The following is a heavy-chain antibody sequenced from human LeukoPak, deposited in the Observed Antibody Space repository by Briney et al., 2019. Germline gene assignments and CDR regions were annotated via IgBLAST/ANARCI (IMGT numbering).Heavy chain of an antibody. CDR2: ISYDGSNK. J-gene: IGHJ4*02. Sequence: GGSLRLSCAASGFIFSSYGMHWVRQAPGKGLEWVAVISYDGSNKYYADSVKGRFTISRDNSKNTLYLQMNSLRAEDTAVYYCAKSHSSGWYSLDSWGQGTLVTVSS. D-gene: IGHD6-19*01. V-gene: IGHV3-30*18. CDR1: GFIFSSYG. CDR3: AKSHSSGWYSLDS.